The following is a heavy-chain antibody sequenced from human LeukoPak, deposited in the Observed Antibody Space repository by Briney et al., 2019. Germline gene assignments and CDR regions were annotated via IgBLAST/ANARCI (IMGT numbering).Heavy chain of an antibody. Sequence: PGGSLRLSCAASGFTFSSYSMNWVRQAPGKGLEWVSSISGSGIYIHYTDSVKGRYTISRDNAKNSLYLQMNSLRAEDTAVYYCARSTMVRGIMDYYYGMDVWGKGTTVTVTS. CDR2: ISGSGIYI. V-gene: IGHV3-21*01. CDR1: GFTFSSYS. D-gene: IGHD3-10*01. CDR3: ARSTMVRGIMDYYYGMDV. J-gene: IGHJ6*04.